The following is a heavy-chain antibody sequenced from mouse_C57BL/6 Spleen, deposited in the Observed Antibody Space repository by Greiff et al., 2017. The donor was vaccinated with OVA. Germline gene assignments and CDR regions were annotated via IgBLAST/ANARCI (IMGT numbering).Heavy chain of an antibody. CDR2: IDPSDSET. Sequence: QVQLQQSGAELVRPGSSVKLSCKASGYTFTSYWMHWVKQRPIQGLEWIGNIDPSDSETHYNQKFKDKATLTVDKSSSTAYMQLSSLTSEDSAVYYCARGDGNYAWFAYWGQGTLVTVSA. CDR1: GYTFTSYW. J-gene: IGHJ3*01. CDR3: ARGDGNYAWFAY. D-gene: IGHD2-1*01. V-gene: IGHV1-52*01.